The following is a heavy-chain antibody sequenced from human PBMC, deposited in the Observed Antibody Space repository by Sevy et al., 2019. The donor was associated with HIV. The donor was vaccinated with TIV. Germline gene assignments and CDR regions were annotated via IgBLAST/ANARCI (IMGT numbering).Heavy chain of an antibody. CDR3: AREGVDFWSGPVDFDYGMDV. Sequence: GGSLRISCAASGFTFSRYWMHWVRHAPGKGLVWVSRINTHGTNTIYADYVKGRFTISRDNAKNTVSLQMNSLRADDTGVYYCAREGVDFWSGPVDFDYGMDVWGQGTTVTVSS. CDR2: INTHGTNT. V-gene: IGHV3-74*01. CDR1: GFTFSRYW. J-gene: IGHJ6*02. D-gene: IGHD3-3*01.